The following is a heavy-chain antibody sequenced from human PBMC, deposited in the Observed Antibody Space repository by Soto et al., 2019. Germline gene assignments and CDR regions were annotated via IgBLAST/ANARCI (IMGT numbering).Heavy chain of an antibody. D-gene: IGHD3-3*01. Sequence: ASVKVSCKASGGTFNTSGISWVRQAPGQGIEWMGGINPNSGGTNYAQKFQGRVTMTRDTSISTAYMELSRLRSDDTAVYYCARGRAQGFGVVIIKRSYYYGMDVWGQGTTVTVSS. J-gene: IGHJ6*02. CDR3: ARGRAQGFGVVIIKRSYYYGMDV. CDR2: INPNSGGT. V-gene: IGHV1-2*02. CDR1: GGTFNTSG.